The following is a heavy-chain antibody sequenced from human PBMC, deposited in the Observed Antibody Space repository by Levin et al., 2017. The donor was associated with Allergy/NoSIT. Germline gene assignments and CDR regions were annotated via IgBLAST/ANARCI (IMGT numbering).Heavy chain of an antibody. Sequence: SQTLSLTCTVSGDSVSSHYWNWIRQPPGKGLEWIGYVSNSGNTNFNPSLTSRVTMSVDTSKNQFSLKLSSVTAADTAVYYCARYGVYGQGTFDIWGQGTMVTVSS. J-gene: IGHJ3*02. CDR2: VSNSGNT. D-gene: IGHD4-17*01. CDR1: GDSVSSHY. V-gene: IGHV4-59*02. CDR3: ARYGVYGQGTFDI.